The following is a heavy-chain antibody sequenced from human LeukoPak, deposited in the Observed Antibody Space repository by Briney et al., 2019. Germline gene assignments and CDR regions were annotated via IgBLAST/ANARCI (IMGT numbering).Heavy chain of an antibody. J-gene: IGHJ4*02. Sequence: ASVKVSCKASGYTFTGYYMHRVRQAPGQGLEWMGWINPNSGGTNYAQKFQGWVTMTRDTSISTAYMELSRLRSDDTAVYYCARESVSGNSGYDYWGQGTLVTVSS. CDR1: GYTFTGYY. D-gene: IGHD4-23*01. V-gene: IGHV1-2*04. CDR2: INPNSGGT. CDR3: ARESVSGNSGYDY.